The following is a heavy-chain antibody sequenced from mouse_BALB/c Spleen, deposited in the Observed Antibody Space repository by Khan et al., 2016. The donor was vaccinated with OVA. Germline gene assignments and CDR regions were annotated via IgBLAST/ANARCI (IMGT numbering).Heavy chain of an antibody. J-gene: IGHJ4*01. Sequence: QVQLKESGPGLVAPSQSLSITCPTSGFSLTNYGVHWVCQPPGKGLEWLAVIWSDGSTTYNSALKYRLTITKDNSTSHVFLKMNSPQTDDTTIYFCAKRPYEHDNVMDYWGQGTSDTVSS. CDR1: GFSLTNYG. V-gene: IGHV2-6-1*01. CDR2: IWSDGST. CDR3: AKRPYEHDNVMDY. D-gene: IGHD1-1*01.